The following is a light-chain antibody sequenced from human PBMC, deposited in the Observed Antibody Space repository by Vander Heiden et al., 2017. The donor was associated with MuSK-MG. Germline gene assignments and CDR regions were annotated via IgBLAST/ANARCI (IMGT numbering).Light chain of an antibody. Sequence: DIQMTQSPSSLSASVGDRVTIPCRASQSISSYLNWYQQKPGKAPKLLIYAASSLQSGVPSRFSGSGSGTDFTLTISSLQPEDIASYYCQQSYIIPHTFGQGTKLDIK. CDR3: QQSYIIPHT. V-gene: IGKV1-39*01. J-gene: IGKJ2*01. CDR2: AAS. CDR1: QSISSY.